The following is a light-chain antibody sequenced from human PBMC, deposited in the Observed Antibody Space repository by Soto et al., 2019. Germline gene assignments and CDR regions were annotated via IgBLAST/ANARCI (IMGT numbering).Light chain of an antibody. J-gene: IGKJ2*01. CDR3: QQYGSSPLT. V-gene: IGKV3-20*01. Sequence: EIVLTQSPGTLSLSPGERATLSCRASQSVSSSYLAWYQPKPGQAPRLLIYGASSRATGITDRFSGSGSGKDFTLTIIRLEPEEFAVYYWQQYGSSPLTFGQGTQLEIK. CDR1: QSVSSSY. CDR2: GAS.